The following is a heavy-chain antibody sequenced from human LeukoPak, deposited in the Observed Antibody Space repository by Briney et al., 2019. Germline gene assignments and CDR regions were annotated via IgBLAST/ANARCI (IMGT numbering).Heavy chain of an antibody. V-gene: IGHV3-9*03. D-gene: IGHD2-8*02. Sequence: PGRSLRLSCAASGFTFDDYAMHWVRQAPGKGLEWVSGISWNSGSIGYADSVKGRFTISRDNAKNSLYLQMNSLRAEDMALYYCAKDEFVASDFTGDFDIWGQGTMVTVSS. CDR1: GFTFDDYA. CDR2: ISWNSGSI. CDR3: AKDEFVASDFTGDFDI. J-gene: IGHJ3*02.